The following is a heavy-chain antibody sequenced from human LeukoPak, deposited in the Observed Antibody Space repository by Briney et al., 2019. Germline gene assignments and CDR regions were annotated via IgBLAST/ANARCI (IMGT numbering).Heavy chain of an antibody. CDR2: TFTSGSP. V-gene: IGHV4-4*07. J-gene: IGHJ4*02. CDR3: ARGSRRELKFNY. D-gene: IGHD3-10*01. CDR1: GASLSSYY. Sequence: SSETLSLACTVAGASLSSYYGSWVRQPAGKGLEWIGRTFTSGSPNYNPSLKSRVPMSLAQPRNHLFPRLTSVTDADTAIYYCARGSRRELKFNYWGQGTLVTVSS.